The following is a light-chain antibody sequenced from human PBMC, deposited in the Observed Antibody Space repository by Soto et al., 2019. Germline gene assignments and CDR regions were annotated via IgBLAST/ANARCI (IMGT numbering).Light chain of an antibody. J-gene: IGKJ1*01. CDR3: QQYNNWPPWT. CDR1: QSVSSN. Sequence: EIGMTQSPATLSVSPGERATLSCRASQSVSSNLAWYQQEPGQAPRLLIYGASTRVTGIPARFSGSGSGTEFTLTISSLQSEDFAVYYCQQYNNWPPWTFGQGTKVDI. CDR2: GAS. V-gene: IGKV3-15*01.